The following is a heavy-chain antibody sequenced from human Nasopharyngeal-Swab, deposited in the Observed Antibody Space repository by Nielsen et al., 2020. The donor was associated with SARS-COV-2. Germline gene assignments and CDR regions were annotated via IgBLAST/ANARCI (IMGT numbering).Heavy chain of an antibody. CDR3: ARGREYCSSTSCNNWFDP. V-gene: IGHV4-34*01. CDR2: INHSGST. J-gene: IGHJ5*02. D-gene: IGHD2-2*01. CDR1: GESFSGYY. Sequence: SQTLSLTCAVYGESFSGYYWSWIRQPPGKGLEWIGEINHSGSTNYNPSLKSRVTISVDTSKNQFSLKLSSVTAADTAVYYCARGREYCSSTSCNNWFDPWGQGTLVTVSS.